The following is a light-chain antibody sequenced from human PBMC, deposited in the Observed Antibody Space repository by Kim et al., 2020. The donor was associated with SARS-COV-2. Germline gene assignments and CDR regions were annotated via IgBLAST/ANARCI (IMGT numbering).Light chain of an antibody. Sequence: LGQAASISCKSIQSLGRNTWLYWLHQRPGQSRRRLIYDMSSRNSGVPERSGGSASGTDFTRKISRVEAEDVGIYYCMHYTHWPHTFGQGTKVDIK. CDR2: DMS. J-gene: IGKJ1*01. V-gene: IGKV2-30*01. CDR1: QSLGRNTW. CDR3: MHYTHWPHT.